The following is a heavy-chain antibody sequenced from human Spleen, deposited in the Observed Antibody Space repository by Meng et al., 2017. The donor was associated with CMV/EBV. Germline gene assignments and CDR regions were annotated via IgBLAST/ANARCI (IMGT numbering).Heavy chain of an antibody. D-gene: IGHD3-3*01. CDR1: RGTFSSYG. V-gene: IGHV1-69*10. CDR2: IVPMLGVA. Sequence: SVKVSCKASRGTFSSYGISWVRQAPGQGLEWMGGIVPMLGVANYAQHVQGRVTFTADKSTNTAYMELSSLRSEDTAVYYCARGGRSIRFLEWIYYFDYWGQGTLVTVSS. CDR3: ARGGRSIRFLEWIYYFDY. J-gene: IGHJ4*02.